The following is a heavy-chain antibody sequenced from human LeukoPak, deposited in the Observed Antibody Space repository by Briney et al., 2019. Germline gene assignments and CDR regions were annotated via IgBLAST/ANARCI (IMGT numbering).Heavy chain of an antibody. CDR2: ISWNGGST. Sequence: GGSLRLSXAASGFTFDDYGMSWVRQAPGKGLEWVSGISWNGGSTCYADSVKGRFTISKDNAKNSLYLQMNSLRAEDTALYYCAREMARGYYGSGSYYDVPDYWGQGTLVTVSS. J-gene: IGHJ4*02. V-gene: IGHV3-20*04. CDR3: AREMARGYYGSGSYYDVPDY. D-gene: IGHD3-10*01. CDR1: GFTFDDYG.